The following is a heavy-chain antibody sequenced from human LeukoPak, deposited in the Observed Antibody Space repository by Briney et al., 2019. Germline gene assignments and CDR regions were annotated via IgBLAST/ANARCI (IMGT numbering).Heavy chain of an antibody. Sequence: GASVKVSCKASGYTFTGYYMHWVRQAPGQGLEWMGWINPNSGGTNYAQKFQGRVTMTRDTSISTAYMELSRLRSDDTAVYYCARAKALYSSGWYGNYYYYDMDVWGQGTTVTVSS. CDR2: INPNSGGT. CDR1: GYTFTGYY. CDR3: ARAKALYSSGWYGNYYYYDMDV. J-gene: IGHJ6*02. V-gene: IGHV1-2*02. D-gene: IGHD6-19*01.